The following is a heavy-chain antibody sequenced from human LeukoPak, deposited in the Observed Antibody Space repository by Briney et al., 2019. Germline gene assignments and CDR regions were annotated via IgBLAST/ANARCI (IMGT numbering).Heavy chain of an antibody. Sequence: PGGSLRLSCAASGFTFSSYGMHWVRRAPGKGLEWVAVIWYGGSNKYYADSVKGRFTISRDNSKNTLYLQMNSLRAEDTAVYYCATADSGSYYSGFDYWGQGTLVTVSS. CDR2: IWYGGSNK. V-gene: IGHV3-33*01. D-gene: IGHD1-26*01. J-gene: IGHJ4*02. CDR3: ATADSGSYYSGFDY. CDR1: GFTFSSYG.